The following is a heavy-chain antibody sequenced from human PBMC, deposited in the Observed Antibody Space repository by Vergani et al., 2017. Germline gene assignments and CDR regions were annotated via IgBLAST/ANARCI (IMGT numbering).Heavy chain of an antibody. V-gene: IGHV1-69*12. CDR3: AGGNPGGSLHYYYYDYMDF. Sequence: QVQLVQSGAEVKKPGSSVKVSCKASGGTFSSYAISWVRQAPGHGLEWMGGIIPIFGTANYAQKFQGRVTITADESTSPAYMGLSSLRSEDTAVYYGAGGNPGGSLHYYYYDYMDFWGKGTTVTVS. CDR2: IIPIFGTA. D-gene: IGHD4-23*01. CDR1: GGTFSSYA. J-gene: IGHJ6*03.